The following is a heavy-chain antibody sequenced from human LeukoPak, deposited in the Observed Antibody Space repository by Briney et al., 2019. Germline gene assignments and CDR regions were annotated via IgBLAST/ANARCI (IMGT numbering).Heavy chain of an antibody. CDR2: IYSGGSA. J-gene: IGHJ3*01. CDR3: ARVPSSGDYVAAFDV. D-gene: IGHD3-22*01. CDR1: GFTVSRNY. Sequence: PGGSLRLSCVASGFTVSRNYVTWVRQAPGKGLEWISVIYSGGSAYYADSVKGRLTISRDNSKNTLHLQMNSLRAEDTAVYYCARVPSSGDYVAAFDVWGQGTMVTVSS. V-gene: IGHV3-66*01.